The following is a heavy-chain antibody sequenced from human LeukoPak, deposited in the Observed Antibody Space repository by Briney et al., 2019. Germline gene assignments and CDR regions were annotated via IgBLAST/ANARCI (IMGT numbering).Heavy chain of an antibody. J-gene: IGHJ3*02. CDR1: GFTFSSYA. D-gene: IGHD3-22*01. V-gene: IGHV3-23*01. CDR2: ISGSGGST. Sequence: GGSLRLSCAASGFTFSSYAMSWVRQAPGKGLEWVSAISGSGGSTYYADSVKGRFTISRDNSKNTLYLQMNSLRAEDTAVYYCAKDLGITYYYDSSGKDDAFDIWGQGTMVTVSS. CDR3: AKDLGITYYYDSSGKDDAFDI.